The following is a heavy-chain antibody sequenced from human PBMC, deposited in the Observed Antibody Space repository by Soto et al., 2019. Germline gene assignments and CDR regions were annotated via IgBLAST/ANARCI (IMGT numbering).Heavy chain of an antibody. V-gene: IGHV1-69*02. CDR3: TIGSSSGEVFDI. CDR1: GGTFSTYS. Sequence: QVQLVQSGAEVKKPGSAVKVSCKDSGGTFSTYSMFWVRQAPGQGLEWMGRIIPMLGIANYAQKFQGRVTITADKSTGTAYMELSSLRSEDTALYYCTIGSSSGEVFDIWGQGTMVTVSS. J-gene: IGHJ3*02. CDR2: IIPMLGIA. D-gene: IGHD6-6*01.